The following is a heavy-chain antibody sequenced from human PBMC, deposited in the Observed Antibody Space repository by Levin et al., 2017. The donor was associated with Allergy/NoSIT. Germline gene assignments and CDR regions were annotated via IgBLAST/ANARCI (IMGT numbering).Heavy chain of an antibody. CDR1: GFTFSGSA. CDR2: IRSKANSYAT. J-gene: IGHJ4*02. CDR3: TRTTNSGVDY. V-gene: IGHV3-73*01. Sequence: PGGSLRLSCAASGFTFSGSAMHWVRQASGKGLEWVGRIRSKANSYATAYAASVKGRFTISRDDSKNTAYLQMNSLKTEDTAVYYCTRTTNSGVDYWGQGTLVTVSS. D-gene: IGHD4-23*01.